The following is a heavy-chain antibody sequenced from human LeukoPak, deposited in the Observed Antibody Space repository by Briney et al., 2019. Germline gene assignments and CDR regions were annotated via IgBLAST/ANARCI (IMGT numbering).Heavy chain of an antibody. V-gene: IGHV4-59*01. D-gene: IGHD3-22*01. CDR2: IYYSGST. CDR1: GGSISSYY. Sequence: SETLSLTCTVSGGSISSYYWSWIRQPPGKGLEWIGYIYYSGSTNYNPSPKSRVTISVDTSKNQFSLKLSSVTAADTAVYYCARTAKYYDSSGYAMYWFDPWGQGTLVTVSS. CDR3: ARTAKYYDSSGYAMYWFDP. J-gene: IGHJ5*02.